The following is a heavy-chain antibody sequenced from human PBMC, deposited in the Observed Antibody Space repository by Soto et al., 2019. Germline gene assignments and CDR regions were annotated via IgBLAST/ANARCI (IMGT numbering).Heavy chain of an antibody. V-gene: IGHV4-59*01. J-gene: IGHJ4*02. CDR3: KRALDMSGPSLDY. Sequence: PXGTLSLTLTVSGGSISTYYWSWIRQPPGKGLEWIGYVYYSGSTNYNPSLKSRVTISVDTSKNQFSLNLSSVTAADTAVYYCKRALDMSGPSLDYWGQGTLVTVSS. CDR2: VYYSGST. D-gene: IGHD2-2*03. CDR1: GGSISTYY.